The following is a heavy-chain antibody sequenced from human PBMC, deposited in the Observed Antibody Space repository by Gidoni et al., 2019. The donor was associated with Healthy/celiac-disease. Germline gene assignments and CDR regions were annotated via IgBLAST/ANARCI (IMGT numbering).Heavy chain of an antibody. CDR3: AGGREYNWNYYGMDV. CDR2: IYYSGST. J-gene: IGHJ6*02. Sequence: QLQLQESGPGLVKPSETLSLTCTVSGGSISSSSYYWGWIRQPPGKGLELIGSIYYSGSTYYNPSLKSRVTISVDTSKNQFSLKLSSVTAADTAVYYCAGGREYNWNYYGMDVWGQGTTVTVSS. CDR1: GGSISSSSYY. V-gene: IGHV4-39*01. D-gene: IGHD1-20*01.